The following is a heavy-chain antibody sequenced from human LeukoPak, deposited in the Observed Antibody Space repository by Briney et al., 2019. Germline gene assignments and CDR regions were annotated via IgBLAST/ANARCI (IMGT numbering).Heavy chain of an antibody. V-gene: IGHV3-23*01. D-gene: IGHD5-18*01. J-gene: IGHJ4*02. CDR3: AKDHPAAMVSGGGWGTYFDY. CDR1: GFTFSSYA. Sequence: GGSLRLSCAASGFTFSSYAMSWVRQAPGKGLEWVSAISGSGGSTYYAGSVKGRFTISRDNSKNTLYLQMNSLRAEDTAVYYCAKDHPAAMVSGGGWGTYFDYWGQGTLVTVSS. CDR2: ISGSGGST.